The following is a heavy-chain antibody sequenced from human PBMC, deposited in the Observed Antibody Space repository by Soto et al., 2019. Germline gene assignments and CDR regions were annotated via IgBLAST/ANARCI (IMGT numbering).Heavy chain of an antibody. Sequence: PGGSLRLSCTVSGFAFNNYGINWVRQAPGQGLGWVSSISKSDYTYYSDSVKGRFTISRGNAKNSVSLQMNTLRVEDTAVYYCAREDSIIIPAVSDFWGQGTLVTVSS. CDR1: GFAFNNYG. D-gene: IGHD2-2*01. CDR2: ISKSDYT. V-gene: IGHV3-21*01. CDR3: AREDSIIIPAVSDF. J-gene: IGHJ4*02.